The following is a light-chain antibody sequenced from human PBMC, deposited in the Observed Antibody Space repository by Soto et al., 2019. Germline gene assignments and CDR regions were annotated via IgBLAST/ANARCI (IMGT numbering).Light chain of an antibody. V-gene: IGKV3-20*01. CDR2: GAS. CDR1: QSVGSS. Sequence: EIVMTQSPPTLSVSPGERATLSCRASQSVGSSLAWYQQKLGQAPRLLIYGASGRATGIPDRFSGSGSGTDFTLTISRLEPEDFAVYYCQQYTSSLITFGQGTRLAIK. J-gene: IGKJ5*01. CDR3: QQYTSSLIT.